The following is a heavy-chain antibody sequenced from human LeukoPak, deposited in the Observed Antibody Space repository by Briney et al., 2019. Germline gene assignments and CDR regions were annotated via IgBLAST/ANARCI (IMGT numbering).Heavy chain of an antibody. CDR2: IYYRGST. CDR3: ARGYNWFDP. J-gene: IGHJ5*02. V-gene: IGHV4-59*01. CDR1: GGSISSYY. Sequence: PSETLSLTCTVSGGSISSYYWSWIRQPPGKGLERIGYIYYRGSTNYNPSLKSRVTISVDTSKNQFSLKLSSVTAADTAVYYCARGYNWFDPWGQGTLVTVSS. D-gene: IGHD1-14*01.